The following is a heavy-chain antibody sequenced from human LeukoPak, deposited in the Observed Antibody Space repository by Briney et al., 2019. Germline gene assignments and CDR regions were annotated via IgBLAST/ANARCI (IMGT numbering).Heavy chain of an antibody. D-gene: IGHD2-2*01. CDR2: INPNSGGT. CDR1: GYTFTGYY. Sequence: ASVKVSCKASGYTFTGYYMHWVRQAPGQGLEWMGWINPNSGGTNYAQKFQGRVTMTRDTSISTAYMELSRLRSDDTAVYYCARGDIVVVPAARYSYYYYGMDVWRQGTTVTVSS. V-gene: IGHV1-2*02. CDR3: ARGDIVVVPAARYSYYYYGMDV. J-gene: IGHJ6*01.